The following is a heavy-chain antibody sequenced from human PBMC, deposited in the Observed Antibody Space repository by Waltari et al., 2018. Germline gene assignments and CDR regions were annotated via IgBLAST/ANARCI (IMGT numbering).Heavy chain of an antibody. D-gene: IGHD6-13*01. CDR2: FYYGGST. CDR3: ARHPIIATTILGWFDP. V-gene: IGHV4-39*01. Sequence: HLQLKESGPGLVKPSETLSLICTAVSGSIRSNTYYWAWLRQPPGKGLEWIGSFYYGGSTYYNPSLKSRLSMSVDTSKNHFSLKLSAVTAADTALYYCARHPIIATTILGWFDPWGQGTLVTVSS. CDR1: SGSIRSNTYY. J-gene: IGHJ5*02.